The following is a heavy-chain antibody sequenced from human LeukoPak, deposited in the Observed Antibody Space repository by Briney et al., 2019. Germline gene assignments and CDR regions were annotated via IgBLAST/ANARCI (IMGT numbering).Heavy chain of an antibody. D-gene: IGHD1-26*01. J-gene: IGHJ5*02. CDR1: GGSISSSNW. V-gene: IGHV4-4*02. CDR2: IYHSGST. CDR3: ARGGNYWPQWWFDP. Sequence: SGTLSLTCAVSGGSISSSNWWSWVRRPPGKGLEWIGEIYHSGSTNYNPSLKSRVTISVDKSKNQFSLELNSVTPADTAVYYCARGGNYWPQWWFDPWGRGTLVSVSS.